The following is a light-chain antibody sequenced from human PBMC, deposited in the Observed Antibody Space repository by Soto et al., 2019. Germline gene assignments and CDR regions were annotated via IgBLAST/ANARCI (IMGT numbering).Light chain of an antibody. V-gene: IGLV2-14*01. CDR1: SSDVGGCNS. J-gene: IGLJ1*01. CDR2: DVT. CDR3: SSFTSSMTNV. Sequence: QSVLTQPASASGSPGQSITISCTGTSSDVGGCNSVSWYQQHPGKAPKLILYDVTDRPSGVSYRFSGSKSGNTASLTISGLQAADEADYFCSSFTSSMTNVFGRGTKVTVL.